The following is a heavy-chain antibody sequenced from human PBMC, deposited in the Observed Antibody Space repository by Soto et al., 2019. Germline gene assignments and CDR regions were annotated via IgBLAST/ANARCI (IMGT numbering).Heavy chain of an antibody. J-gene: IGHJ4*02. Sequence: QVQLVQSGAEVKKPGSSVKVSCKASGGTFSSYTISWVLQAPGQGLEWMGRIIPILGIANYAQKFQGRVTITADKSTSTASMELSSLRSEDTAVYYCAREEPYYDSSGYYLDFEYWGQGTLVTVSS. CDR3: AREEPYYDSSGYYLDFEY. V-gene: IGHV1-69*02. D-gene: IGHD3-22*01. CDR1: GGTFSSYT. CDR2: IIPILGIA.